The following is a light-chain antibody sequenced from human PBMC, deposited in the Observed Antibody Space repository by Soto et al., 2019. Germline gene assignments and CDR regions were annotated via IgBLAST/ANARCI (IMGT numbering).Light chain of an antibody. CDR3: QHYGSSPRT. Sequence: DIEMTQSSSPLSASVGDRVTITCRARQTVSSWLAWYQQKPGKAPKLLIYQASSLATGVPARFSGSGSGTEFTLTIAGLQPEDFATYYCQHYGSSPRTFGGGAKVDIK. V-gene: IGKV1-5*03. J-gene: IGKJ4*01. CDR2: QAS. CDR1: QTVSSW.